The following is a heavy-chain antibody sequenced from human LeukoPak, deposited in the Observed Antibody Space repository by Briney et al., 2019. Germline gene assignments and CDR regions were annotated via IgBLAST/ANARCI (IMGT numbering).Heavy chain of an antibody. CDR1: GGTFSGYY. D-gene: IGHD3-3*01. J-gene: IGHJ6*02. CDR3: ARLFDFWSGYSHSTSNYYYYGMDV. CDR2: INHRGST. V-gene: IGHV4-34*01. Sequence: SETLSLTCAVYGGTFSGYYWSWIRQPPGKGLEWIGEINHRGSTNYNPSLKSRVTISVDTSKNQFSLKLSSVTAADTAVYYCARLFDFWSGYSHSTSNYYYYGMDVWGQGTTVTVSS.